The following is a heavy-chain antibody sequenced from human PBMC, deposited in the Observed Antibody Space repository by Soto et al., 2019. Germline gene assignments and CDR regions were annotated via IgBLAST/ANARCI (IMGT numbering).Heavy chain of an antibody. CDR2: INHSGST. D-gene: IGHD3-10*01. J-gene: IGHJ4*02. V-gene: IGHV4-34*01. Sequence: QVQLQQWGAGLLKPSETLSLTCAVYGGSFSGYYWSWIRQPPGKGLEWIGEINHSGSTNYNPSLKSRVTISVDTSKNQFSLKLSSVTAADTAVYYCARIGTRGGDGAYWGQGTLVTVSS. CDR1: GGSFSGYY. CDR3: ARIGTRGGDGAY.